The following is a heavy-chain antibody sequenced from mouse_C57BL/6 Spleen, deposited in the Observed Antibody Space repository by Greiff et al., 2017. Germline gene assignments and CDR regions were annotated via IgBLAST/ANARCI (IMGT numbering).Heavy chain of an antibody. CDR1: GYTFTDYY. D-gene: IGHD2-5*01. CDR3: ARHSNWNYAMDY. J-gene: IGHJ4*01. V-gene: IGHV1-26*01. CDR2: INPNNGGT. Sequence: VQLQQSGPELVKPGASVKISCKASGYTFTDYYMNWVKQSHGKSLEWIGDINPNNGGTSYNQKFKGKATLTVDKSSSTAYMELRSLTSEDSAVYYCARHSNWNYAMDYWGQGTSVTVSS.